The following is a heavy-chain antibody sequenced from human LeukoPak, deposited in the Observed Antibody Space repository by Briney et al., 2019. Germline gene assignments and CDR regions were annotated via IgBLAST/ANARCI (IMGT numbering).Heavy chain of an antibody. CDR1: GFTFSSYG. Sequence: PGGSLRLSCAASGFTFSSYGMSWVRQAPGKGLEWVSAISGSGGSTYYADSVKGRFTISRDNSKNTLYLQMTSLRAADTAVYYCANLPLSGSGSSHFDYWGQGTLVTVSS. CDR2: ISGSGGST. D-gene: IGHD3-10*01. V-gene: IGHV3-23*01. CDR3: ANLPLSGSGSSHFDY. J-gene: IGHJ4*02.